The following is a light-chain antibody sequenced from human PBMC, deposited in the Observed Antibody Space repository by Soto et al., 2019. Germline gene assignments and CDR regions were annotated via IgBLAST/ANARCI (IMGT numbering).Light chain of an antibody. J-gene: IGKJ1*01. CDR3: QQYGSSVT. V-gene: IGKV3-20*01. CDR2: GAS. CDR1: QSISGN. Sequence: EVVMTQSPATLSVSPGERVTLSCTASQSISGNLACYQQKPGQAPRLLIHGASSRATGIPDRFSGSGSGTDFTLTISRLEPEDFAVYYCQQYGSSVTFGQGTKVDIK.